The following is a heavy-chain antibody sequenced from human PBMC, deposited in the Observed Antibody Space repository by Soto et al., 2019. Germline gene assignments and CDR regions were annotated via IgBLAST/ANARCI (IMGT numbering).Heavy chain of an antibody. CDR2: IYYSGST. Sequence: SETLSLTFTVSDGSISSYSWSWIRQPPGKGLEWIGYIYYSGSTNYNPSLKSRVTMSVDTSKNQFSLKLSSVTAADTAVYYCARKLGSSSWYWFDAWGQGTLVTVS. D-gene: IGHD6-13*01. J-gene: IGHJ5*02. CDR1: DGSISSYS. CDR3: ARKLGSSSWYWFDA. V-gene: IGHV4-59*01.